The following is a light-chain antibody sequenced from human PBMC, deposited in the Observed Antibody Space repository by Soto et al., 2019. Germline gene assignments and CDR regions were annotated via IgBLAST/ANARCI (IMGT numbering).Light chain of an antibody. J-gene: IGLJ2*01. CDR3: SSYTISSTL. CDR1: SSDVGGSNY. Sequence: QSALTQPASVSGSPGQSITISCTGTSSDVGGSNYVSWYQQHPGKAPKLMIFDVSNRPSGVSNRFSGSKSGNTASLTISGLQAEDEADYYCSSYTISSTLFGGGTQLTVL. CDR2: DVS. V-gene: IGLV2-14*01.